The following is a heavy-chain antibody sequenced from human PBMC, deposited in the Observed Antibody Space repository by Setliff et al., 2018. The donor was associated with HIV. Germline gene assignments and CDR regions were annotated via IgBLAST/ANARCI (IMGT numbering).Heavy chain of an antibody. J-gene: IGHJ6*03. V-gene: IGHV1-69*13. D-gene: IGHD3-3*01. CDR2: IIPIFGTA. CDR3: VRGVQSPPHYSYYYMDV. CDR1: GGTFSNYG. Sequence: SVKVSCKAYGGTFSNYGISWVRQAPGQGLEWMGGIIPIFGTANYAQKFQGRVTITADASTSTAYMELSSLRFDDTAMYYCVRGVQSPPHYSYYYMDVWGEGTMVTVSS.